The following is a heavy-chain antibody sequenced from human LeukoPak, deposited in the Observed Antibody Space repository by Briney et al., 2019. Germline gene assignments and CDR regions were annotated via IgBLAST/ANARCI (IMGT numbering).Heavy chain of an antibody. V-gene: IGHV4-4*07. CDR2: IYSSGST. CDR1: GGSISSSY. CDR3: ARGTEYCSSITCYRWFDP. J-gene: IGHJ5*02. Sequence: SETLSLTCTLSGGSISSSYWSWIRQPAGKGLEWIGRIYSSGSTNYNPSLKSRVTMLVDTSKNQFSLKLSSVTAADTAVYYCARGTEYCSSITCYRWFDPWGQGTLVTVSS. D-gene: IGHD2-2*02.